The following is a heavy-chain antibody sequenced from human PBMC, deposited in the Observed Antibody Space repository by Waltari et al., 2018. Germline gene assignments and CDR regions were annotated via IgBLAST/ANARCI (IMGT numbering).Heavy chain of an antibody. CDR2: IIPIFGTA. Sequence: QVQLVQSGAEVKKPGSSVKVSCKASGGTFSSYAISWVRQAPGQGLEWMGGIIPIFGTANYGQKFQGRVTITADESTSTAYMELSSLRSEDTAVYYCARGYDSSGYYSYYFDYWGQGTLVTVSS. D-gene: IGHD3-22*01. J-gene: IGHJ4*02. CDR1: GGTFSSYA. V-gene: IGHV1-69*01. CDR3: ARGYDSSGYYSYYFDY.